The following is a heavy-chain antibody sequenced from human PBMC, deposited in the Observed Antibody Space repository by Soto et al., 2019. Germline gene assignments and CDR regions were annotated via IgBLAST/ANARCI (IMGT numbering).Heavy chain of an antibody. Sequence: QVQLVESGGGVVQPGRSLRLSCAASGFTFSSYGMHWVRKAAGKGLEWVAVIWYDGSNKYYADSVKGRFTISRDNSKNTLYLQMNCLRAEDTAVHYCPRDSNSGSGSYSPYYCGMDLWGQAITFTVSS. CDR3: PRDSNSGSGSYSPYYCGMDL. CDR1: GFTFSSYG. V-gene: IGHV3-33*01. D-gene: IGHD3-10*01. J-gene: IGHJ6*02. CDR2: IWYDGSNK.